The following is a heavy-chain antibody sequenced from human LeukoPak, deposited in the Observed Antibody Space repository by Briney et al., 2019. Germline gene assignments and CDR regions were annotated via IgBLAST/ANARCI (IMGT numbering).Heavy chain of an antibody. J-gene: IGHJ4*02. D-gene: IGHD2-8*01. CDR1: GFTVSPNY. CDR3: AKRGCDTNGCPYYFDY. V-gene: IGHV3-53*01. CDR2: IYRGGST. Sequence: GGSLRLSCEVFGFTVSPNYMSWVRQAPGKGLEWVSVIYRGGSTYYADSVKGRFTISRDNFKNTLYLQMNSLRAEDTAVYYCAKRGCDTNGCPYYFDYWGQGTLVTVSS.